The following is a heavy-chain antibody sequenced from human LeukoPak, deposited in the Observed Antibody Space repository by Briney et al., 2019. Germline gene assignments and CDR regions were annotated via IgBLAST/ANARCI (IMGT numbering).Heavy chain of an antibody. J-gene: IGHJ5*02. CDR3: ARDSRTTVETNWFDP. CDR2: IYYSGST. D-gene: IGHD4-23*01. V-gene: IGHV4-31*03. CDR1: GGSISSGGYY. Sequence: SETPSLTCTVYGGSISSGGYYWSWIRQHPGKGLEWIGYIYYSGSTYYNPSLKSRVTISVDTSKNQFSLKLSSVTAADTAVYYCARDSRTTVETNWFDPWGQGTLVTVSS.